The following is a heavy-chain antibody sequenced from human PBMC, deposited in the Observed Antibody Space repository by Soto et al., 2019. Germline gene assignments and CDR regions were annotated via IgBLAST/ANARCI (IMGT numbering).Heavy chain of an antibody. J-gene: IGHJ2*01. CDR2: ISSSSSYI. D-gene: IGHD4-17*01. CDR3: ASGPGAYEGYFDL. Sequence: GSLRLSCSASGFTFSSYSMNWVRQAPGKGLEWVSSISSSSSYIYYADSVKGRFTISRDNAKNSLYLQMNSLRAEDTAVYYCASGPGAYEGYFDLWGRGTLVSVSS. V-gene: IGHV3-21*01. CDR1: GFTFSSYS.